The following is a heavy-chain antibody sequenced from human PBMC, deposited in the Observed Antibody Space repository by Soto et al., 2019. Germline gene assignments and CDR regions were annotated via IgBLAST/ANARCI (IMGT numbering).Heavy chain of an antibody. CDR1: GGTFSSYA. D-gene: IGHD3-10*01. J-gene: IGHJ6*02. V-gene: IGHV1-69*01. Sequence: QVQLVQSGAEVKKPGSSVKVSCKASGGTFSSYALSWVRQAPGQGLEWMGGVIPIFGTANYAQKFQGRVTITADESTSTAYMELSRLRSEVTAVYYCARVPHCYGSGSYYPYYGMDVWGQGTTVTVSS. CDR2: VIPIFGTA. CDR3: ARVPHCYGSGSYYPYYGMDV.